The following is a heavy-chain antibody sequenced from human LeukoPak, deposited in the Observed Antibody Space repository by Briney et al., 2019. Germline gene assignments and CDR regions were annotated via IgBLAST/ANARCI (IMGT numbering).Heavy chain of an antibody. D-gene: IGHD6-13*01. Sequence: SETLSLTCTVSGGSISSSSYYWGWVRQPPGKGLEWIGSIYYSGSTYYNPSLKSRVTISVDTSKNQFSLKLSSVTAADPAVYYCASLSRPAAALDYWGQEPWSPSPQ. V-gene: IGHV4-39*01. J-gene: IGHJ4*01. CDR1: GGSISSSSYY. CDR2: IYYSGST. CDR3: ASLSRPAAALDY.